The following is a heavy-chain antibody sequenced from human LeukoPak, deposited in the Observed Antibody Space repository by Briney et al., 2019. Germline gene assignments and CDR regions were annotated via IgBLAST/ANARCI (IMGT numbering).Heavy chain of an antibody. CDR2: INHSGST. V-gene: IGHV4-34*01. CDR3: ARGGGVGSGGVDY. Sequence: SETLSLTCAVYGGSFSGYYWSWIRQPPGKGLEWIGEINHSGSTNYNPSFKSRVTISVDTSKNQFSLKLSSVTAADTAVYYCARGGGVGSGGVDYWGQGTLVTVSS. J-gene: IGHJ4*02. D-gene: IGHD3-10*01. CDR1: GGSFSGYY.